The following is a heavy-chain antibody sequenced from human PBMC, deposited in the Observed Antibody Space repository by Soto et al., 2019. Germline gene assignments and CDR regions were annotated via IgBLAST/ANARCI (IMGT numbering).Heavy chain of an antibody. J-gene: IGHJ4*02. CDR1: GGTFSSYA. Sequence: SVKVSCKASGGTFSSYAISWVRQAPGQGLEWMGGIIPIFGTANYAQKFQGRVTITADESTSTAYMELSSLRSEDTAVYYCARERYFDWFSFDYWGQGTLVTVSS. D-gene: IGHD3-9*01. V-gene: IGHV1-69*13. CDR3: ARERYFDWFSFDY. CDR2: IIPIFGTA.